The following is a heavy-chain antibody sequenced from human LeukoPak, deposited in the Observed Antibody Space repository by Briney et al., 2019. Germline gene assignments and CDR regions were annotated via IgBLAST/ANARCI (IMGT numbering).Heavy chain of an antibody. V-gene: IGHV5-51*01. Sequence: GESLKISCKGSGYSFTRYWIGWVRQMPGKGLEWMGIIYPGDSDTRYSPSFQGQVTISADKSISTAYLQWSSLKASDTAMYYCARHGNSYYYDSSGYYMGVDYWGQGTLVTVSS. CDR1: GYSFTRYW. D-gene: IGHD3-22*01. J-gene: IGHJ4*02. CDR3: ARHGNSYYYDSSGYYMGVDY. CDR2: IYPGDSDT.